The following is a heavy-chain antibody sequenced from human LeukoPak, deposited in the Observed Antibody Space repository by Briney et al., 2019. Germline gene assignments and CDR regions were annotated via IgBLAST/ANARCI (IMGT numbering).Heavy chain of an antibody. CDR3: ARTFYPTRGGNYYYMDV. CDR2: IYTSGNT. J-gene: IGHJ6*03. CDR1: GGSISSYY. V-gene: IGHV4-4*07. Sequence: SETLSLTCTVSGGSISSYYWSWIRQPAGKGLEWIGRIYTSGNTNYNPSLKSRVTILVDTSKNQFSLKLTSVTAADTAVYYCARTFYPTRGGNYYYMDVWGKGTTVTIS. D-gene: IGHD3-16*01.